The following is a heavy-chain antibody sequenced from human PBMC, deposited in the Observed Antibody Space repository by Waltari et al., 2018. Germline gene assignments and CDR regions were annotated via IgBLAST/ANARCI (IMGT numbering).Heavy chain of an antibody. CDR1: GSLFSNYA. J-gene: IGHJ4*02. Sequence: EVQLLESGGGLVQPGGSLRLSCAASGSLFSNYAMNWGRQAPGKGLEWVSAISGSGGSTYYADSVKGRFTISRDNSKNTLYLQMNSLRVEDTAVYYCASSSGFGYWGQGTQVTVSA. D-gene: IGHD3-22*01. CDR2: ISGSGGST. CDR3: ASSSGFGY. V-gene: IGHV3-23*01.